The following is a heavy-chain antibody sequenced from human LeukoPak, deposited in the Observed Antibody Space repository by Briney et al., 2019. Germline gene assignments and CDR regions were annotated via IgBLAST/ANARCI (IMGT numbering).Heavy chain of an antibody. Sequence: GASVKVSCKASGYTFTSYHMHWVRQAPGQGLEWMGWINTNTGNPTYAQGFTGRFVFSLDTSVSTAYLQISSLKAEDTAVYYCARDFPSSSWSQKHWFDPWGQGTLVTVSS. CDR2: INTNTGNP. CDR1: GYTFTSYH. V-gene: IGHV7-4-1*02. CDR3: ARDFPSSSWSQKHWFDP. J-gene: IGHJ5*02. D-gene: IGHD6-13*01.